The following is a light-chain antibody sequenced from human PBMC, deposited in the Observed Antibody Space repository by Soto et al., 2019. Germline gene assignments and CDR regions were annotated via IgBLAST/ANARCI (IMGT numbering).Light chain of an antibody. J-gene: IGLJ1*01. Sequence: QSALTQPASVSGSPGQSITISCTGTSSDVGGYNYVSWYQQHPGKAPKLMIYEVSNRPSGVSNRFSGSKSGNTASLTISGLQAVDGADYYCSSYTSSSPYVFGTGTKLTVL. CDR1: SSDVGGYNY. CDR3: SSYTSSSPYV. CDR2: EVS. V-gene: IGLV2-14*01.